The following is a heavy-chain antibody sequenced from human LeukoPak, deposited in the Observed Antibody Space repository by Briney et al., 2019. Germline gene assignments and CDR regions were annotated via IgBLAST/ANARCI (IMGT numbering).Heavy chain of an antibody. V-gene: IGHV4-59*01. CDR2: IYYSGST. CDR1: GGSISSYY. Sequence: SETLSLTCTVSGGSISSYYWSWIRQPPGRGLEWMGYIYYSGSTNYNPSPKRRVTISVDTSTKQFYLKLSSETAADTAVYYCARDRSYYDSSGYYYSYWYFDLWGRGTLVTVSS. D-gene: IGHD3-22*01. J-gene: IGHJ2*01. CDR3: ARDRSYYDSSGYYYSYWYFDL.